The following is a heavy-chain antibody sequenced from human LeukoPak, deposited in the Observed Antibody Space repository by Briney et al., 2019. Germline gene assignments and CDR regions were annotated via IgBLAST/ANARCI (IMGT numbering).Heavy chain of an antibody. Sequence: GASVKVSCKASGFTFTSYGISWVRQAHGQGPEWMGWVSAYNGNTNYAQKLRGRVTMTTDTSTSTAYMELRSLRSDDTAVYYCARGGFTDYSGLDYWGQGTLVTVSS. CDR2: VSAYNGNT. CDR3: ARGGFTDYSGLDY. D-gene: IGHD3-9*01. J-gene: IGHJ4*02. CDR1: GFTFTSYG. V-gene: IGHV1-18*04.